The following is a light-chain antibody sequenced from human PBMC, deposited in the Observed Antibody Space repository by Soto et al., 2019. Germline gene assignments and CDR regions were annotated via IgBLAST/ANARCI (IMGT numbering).Light chain of an antibody. V-gene: IGLV2-14*01. CDR3: NPYTSSRTYV. CDR1: SSDVGGYNY. Sequence: QSALTQPASVSGSPGQSITISCTGTSSDVGGYNYVSWYQQHPGKAPKLMIYDVTNRPSGVSNRFSGSKSGNTASLTISGLQAEDEADYYCNPYTSSRTYVFGVGTKVTVL. J-gene: IGLJ1*01. CDR2: DVT.